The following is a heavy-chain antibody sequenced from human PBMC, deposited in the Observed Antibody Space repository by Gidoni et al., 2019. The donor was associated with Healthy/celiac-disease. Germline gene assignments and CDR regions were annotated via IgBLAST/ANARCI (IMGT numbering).Heavy chain of an antibody. CDR3: ARAKGYYDSSGYKYGMDV. Sequence: QVQLQESGPGLVKPSETLSLTCTVSGYSISSGYYWGWIRQPPGKGLEWIGSIYQSGSTYYNPSLKSRVTISVDTSKNQFSLKLSSVTAADTAVYYCARAKGYYDSSGYKYGMDVWGQGTTVTVSS. D-gene: IGHD3-22*01. V-gene: IGHV4-38-2*02. CDR2: IYQSGST. J-gene: IGHJ6*02. CDR1: GYSISSGYY.